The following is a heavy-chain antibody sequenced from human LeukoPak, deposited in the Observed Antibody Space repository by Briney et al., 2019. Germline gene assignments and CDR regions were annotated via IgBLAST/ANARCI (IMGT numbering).Heavy chain of an antibody. Sequence: RPSETLSLTCTVSGDSIRPYYWNWIRQSPGKGLEWLGYISYSGNTNYHPSVKSRVTISLDTSKNHFSLRLNSVTAADTAVYYCARRSLIAAEDYWGQGTLVTVSS. V-gene: IGHV4-59*08. CDR1: GDSIRPYY. CDR2: ISYSGNT. CDR3: ARRSLIAAEDY. D-gene: IGHD6-6*01. J-gene: IGHJ4*02.